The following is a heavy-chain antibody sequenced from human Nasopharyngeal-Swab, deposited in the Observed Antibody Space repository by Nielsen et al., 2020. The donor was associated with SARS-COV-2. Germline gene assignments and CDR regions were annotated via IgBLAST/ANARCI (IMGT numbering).Heavy chain of an antibody. D-gene: IGHD7-27*01. CDR3: ARQSLKNFVILTGGGLLDYFDY. V-gene: IGHV4-39*01. J-gene: IGHJ4*02. Sequence: SETLSLTCTVSGGSISSSSYYWGWIRQPPGKGLEWIGSIYYSGSTYYNPSLKSRVTISVDTSKNQFSLKLSSVTAADTAVYYCARQSLKNFVILTGGGLLDYFDYWGQGTLVTVSS. CDR2: IYYSGST. CDR1: GGSISSSSYY.